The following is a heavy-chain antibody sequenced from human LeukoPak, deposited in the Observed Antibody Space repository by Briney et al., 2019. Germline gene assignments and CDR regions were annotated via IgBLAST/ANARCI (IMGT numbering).Heavy chain of an antibody. CDR3: AKDRGYGDYGMDV. D-gene: IGHD5-12*01. V-gene: IGHV3-74*01. J-gene: IGHJ6*02. CDR2: INPDGSRT. CDR1: GFTFSTYW. Sequence: GGSLRLSCAGSGFTFSTYWVHWVRQAPGKGLVWVSRINPDGSRTDYADSVKGRFTISRDNSKNSLYLQMNSLRTEDTALYYCAKDRGYGDYGMDVWGQGTTVTVSS.